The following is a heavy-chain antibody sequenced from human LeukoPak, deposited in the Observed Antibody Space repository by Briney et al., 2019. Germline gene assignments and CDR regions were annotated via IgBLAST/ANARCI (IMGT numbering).Heavy chain of an antibody. J-gene: IGHJ4*02. V-gene: IGHV3-21*01. Sequence: PGGSLRLSCAASGFTFSSYSMNWVRQAPGKGLEWVSSISSSSSYIYYADSVKGRFTISRDNAKNSLYLQMNSLRAEDTAVYYCASAGDFWSGYAVDYWGQGTLVTVSS. CDR2: ISSSSSYI. D-gene: IGHD3-3*01. CDR3: ASAGDFWSGYAVDY. CDR1: GFTFSSYS.